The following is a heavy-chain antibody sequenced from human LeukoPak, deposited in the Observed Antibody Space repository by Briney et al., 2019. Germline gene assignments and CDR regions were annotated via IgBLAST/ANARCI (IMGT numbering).Heavy chain of an antibody. Sequence: GASVKVSCKASGYTFTAYDINWVRQATGQGLEWMGWMSPNSGHTGYAQKFQGRVTFTTSTSISTVYMELNSLRPEDTAVYYCARTPPKGDIDSWGPGTLVTVSS. J-gene: IGHJ4*02. V-gene: IGHV1-8*01. D-gene: IGHD2-21*02. CDR2: MSPNSGHT. CDR1: GYTFTAYD. CDR3: ARTPPKGDIDS.